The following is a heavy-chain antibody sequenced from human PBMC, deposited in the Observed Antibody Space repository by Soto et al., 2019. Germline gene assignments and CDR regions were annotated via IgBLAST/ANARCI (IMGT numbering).Heavy chain of an antibody. V-gene: IGHV1-24*01. CDR1: GDTFSTYT. D-gene: IGHD2-21*02. Sequence: ASVKVSCKASGDTFSTYTITWVRQAPGKGLEWMGGFDPEDGETIYAQKFQGRVTMTEDTSTDTAYMELSSLRSEDTAVYYCATAYCGGDFYHYYSSGMDVWGQGSTVTVSS. CDR3: ATAYCGGDFYHYYSSGMDV. CDR2: FDPEDGET. J-gene: IGHJ6*02.